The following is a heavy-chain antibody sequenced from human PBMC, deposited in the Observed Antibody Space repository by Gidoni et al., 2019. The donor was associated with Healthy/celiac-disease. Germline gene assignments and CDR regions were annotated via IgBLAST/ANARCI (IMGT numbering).Heavy chain of an antibody. J-gene: IGHJ4*02. CDR3: TRDGRYGSGSYRDY. D-gene: IGHD3-10*01. CDR1: GFTFGDYA. V-gene: IGHV3-49*05. Sequence: EVQLVESGGGLVKPGRSLRLSCTASGFTFGDYAMSWFRQAPGKGLEWVGFIRSKAYGGTTEYAASVKGRFTISRDDSKSIAYLQMNSLKTEDTAVYYCTRDGRYGSGSYRDYWGQGTLVTVSS. CDR2: IRSKAYGGTT.